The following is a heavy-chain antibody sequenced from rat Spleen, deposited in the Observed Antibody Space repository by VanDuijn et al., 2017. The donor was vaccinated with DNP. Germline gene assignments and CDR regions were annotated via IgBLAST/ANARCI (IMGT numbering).Heavy chain of an antibody. V-gene: IGHV5-25*01. CDR2: ISAGDGNT. J-gene: IGHJ2*01. CDR3: ATPMS. D-gene: IGHD3-8*01. Sequence: EVQLVESGGGLVQPGRSLKLSCADSGFTFSDYNMAWVRQAPTKGLEWVASISAGDGNTYYRGSVKGRFTISRDNAKSTLYLQMDSLRSDDTATYYCATPMSWGQGVMVTVSS. CDR1: GFTFSDYN.